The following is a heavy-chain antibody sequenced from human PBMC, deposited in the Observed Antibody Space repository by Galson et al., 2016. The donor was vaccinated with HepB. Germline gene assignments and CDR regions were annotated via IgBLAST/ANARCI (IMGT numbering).Heavy chain of an antibody. J-gene: IGHJ6*02. CDR2: ITTVTGNT. Sequence: SVKVSCKASGYTFTTYGISWVRQAPGQGLEWMGWITTVTGNTHYAQKFQGRVTMTTDKSTNTAYMELRSLRSDDTAVYYCARARYYYFYSMDVWGQGTTVTVSS. CDR1: GYTFTTYG. CDR3: ARARYYYFYSMDV. V-gene: IGHV1-18*01.